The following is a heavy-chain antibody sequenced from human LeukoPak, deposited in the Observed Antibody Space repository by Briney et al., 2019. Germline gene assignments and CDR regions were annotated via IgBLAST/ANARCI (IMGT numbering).Heavy chain of an antibody. CDR1: GYTFTGYY. CDR2: INPNSGGT. J-gene: IGHJ3*02. D-gene: IGHD3-3*01. CDR3: ARASIWSTDDAFDI. Sequence: ASVKVSCKASGYTFTGYYMHWVRQAPGQGLEWMGWINPNSGGTNYAQKFQGRVTMTRDTSISTAYMELSRLRSDATAVYYCARASIWSTDDAFDIWGQGTMVTVSS. V-gene: IGHV1-2*02.